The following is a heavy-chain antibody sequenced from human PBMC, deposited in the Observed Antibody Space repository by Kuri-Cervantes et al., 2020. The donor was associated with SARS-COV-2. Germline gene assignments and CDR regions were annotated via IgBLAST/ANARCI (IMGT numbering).Heavy chain of an antibody. J-gene: IGHJ4*02. CDR1: GFTFSSYG. V-gene: IGHV3-30*18. D-gene: IGHD3-3*01. Sequence: LSLTCAASGFTFSSYGMHWVRQAPGKGLEWVAVISYDGSNKYYADSVKGRFTISRDNSKNTLYLQMNSLRAEDTAVYYCAKDRSYDFWSGLLDYWGQGTLVTVSS. CDR2: ISYDGSNK. CDR3: AKDRSYDFWSGLLDY.